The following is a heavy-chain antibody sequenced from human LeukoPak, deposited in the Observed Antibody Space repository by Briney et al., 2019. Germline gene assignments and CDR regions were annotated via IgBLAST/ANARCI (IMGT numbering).Heavy chain of an antibody. Sequence: PSETLSLTCAVSGGSITSISYYWGWIRQPPGKGLEWIVSFSYGGSAYYKPSLQSRITTSGDTSKNQFSLKLSSVTAADTAVYYCARGRDSTTLLRYGMDVWGKGTTVTVSS. D-gene: IGHD2/OR15-2a*01. CDR2: FSYGGSA. J-gene: IGHJ6*04. CDR1: GGSITSISYY. V-gene: IGHV4-39*01. CDR3: ARGRDSTTLLRYGMDV.